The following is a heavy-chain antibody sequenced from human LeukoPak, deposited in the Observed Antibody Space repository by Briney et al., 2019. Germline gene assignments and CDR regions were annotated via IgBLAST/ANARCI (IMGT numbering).Heavy chain of an antibody. J-gene: IGHJ4*02. CDR1: GGSFSGYY. Sequence: PSETLSLTCAVYGGSFSGYYWSWIRQPPGKGLEWIGEINHSGSTNYNPSLKSRVTISVDTSKNQFSLKLSSVTAADTAVYYCARGVAVSSSGWYNYWGQETLVTVSS. D-gene: IGHD6-19*01. V-gene: IGHV4-34*01. CDR3: ARGVAVSSSGWYNY. CDR2: INHSGST.